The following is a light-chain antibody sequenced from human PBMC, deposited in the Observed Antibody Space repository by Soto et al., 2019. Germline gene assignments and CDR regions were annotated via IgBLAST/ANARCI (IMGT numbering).Light chain of an antibody. V-gene: IGKV3-20*01. J-gene: IGKJ3*01. Sequence: EVVLTQSPGTLSLSLGERATLSCRASQSVSNNYLSWYQQKPGQAPRLLIYGASSRATGIPDRFSGSGSGTDFTLTISRLEPEDFAVYYCQQYGSSPAITFGPGTKVDIK. CDR2: GAS. CDR1: QSVSNNY. CDR3: QQYGSSPAIT.